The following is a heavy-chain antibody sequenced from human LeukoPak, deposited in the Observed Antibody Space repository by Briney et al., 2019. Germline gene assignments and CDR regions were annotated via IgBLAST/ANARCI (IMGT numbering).Heavy chain of an antibody. J-gene: IGHJ4*02. V-gene: IGHV1-24*01. CDR3: ATTESKDY. Sequence: GGYLRLSCAASGFTFSHYGMHWVRQAPGKGLEWMGGFDPEDGETIYAQKFQGRVTMTEDTSTDTAYMELSSLRSEDTAVYYCATTESKDYWGQGTLVTVSS. CDR1: GFTFSHYG. CDR2: FDPEDGET.